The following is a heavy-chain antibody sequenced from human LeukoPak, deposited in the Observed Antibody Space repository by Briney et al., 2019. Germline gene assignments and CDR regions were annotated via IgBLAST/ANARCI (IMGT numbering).Heavy chain of an antibody. Sequence: SXTLSLTCTVSGGSISNHYWSWIRQPQGKGREWIGYISHSGRTNSNTSLRRGVTISVEKSKKQFSLKLNSVTAADTAVYYCARDTYYYDDSDYYEDVFDSWGRGTMVTVSS. CDR2: ISHSGRT. V-gene: IGHV4-59*11. J-gene: IGHJ3*02. CDR3: ARDTYYYDDSDYYEDVFDS. CDR1: GGSISNHY. D-gene: IGHD3-22*01.